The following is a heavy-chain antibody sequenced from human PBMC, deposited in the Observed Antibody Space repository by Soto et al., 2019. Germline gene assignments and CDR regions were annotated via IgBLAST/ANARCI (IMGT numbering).Heavy chain of an antibody. D-gene: IGHD2-2*01. CDR1: GYTFTSYG. J-gene: IGHJ6*03. CDR3: ARALSRYCSSTSCYFPSYHYYYYMDV. CDR2: ISAYNGNT. Sequence: GASVKVSCKASGYTFTSYGISWVRQAPGQGLEWMGWISAYNGNTNYAQKLQGRVTMTTDTSTSTAYMELRSLRSDDTAVYYCARALSRYCSSTSCYFPSYHYYYYMDVWGKGTTVTVSS. V-gene: IGHV1-18*01.